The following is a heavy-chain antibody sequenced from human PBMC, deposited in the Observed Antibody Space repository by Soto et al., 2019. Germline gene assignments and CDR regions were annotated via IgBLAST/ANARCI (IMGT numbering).Heavy chain of an antibody. D-gene: IGHD3-3*01. Sequence: LSLTCTVSGGSISSGDYYWSWIRQPPGKGLEWIGYIYYSGSTYYNPSLKSRVTISVDTSKNQFSLKLSSVTAADTAVYYCARDRAYYDFWSGYYNYYYYGMDVWGQGTTVTVSS. CDR1: GGSISSGDYY. CDR2: IYYSGST. CDR3: ARDRAYYDFWSGYYNYYYYGMDV. J-gene: IGHJ6*02. V-gene: IGHV4-30-4*01.